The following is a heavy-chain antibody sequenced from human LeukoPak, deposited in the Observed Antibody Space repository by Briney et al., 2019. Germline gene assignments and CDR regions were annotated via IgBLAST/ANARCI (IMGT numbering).Heavy chain of an antibody. J-gene: IGHJ4*02. CDR2: INHSGST. CDR1: GGSFSGYY. CDR3: ARLHEGYCTNGVCYTFDY. D-gene: IGHD2-8*01. V-gene: IGHV4-34*01. Sequence: SETLSLSCAVYGGSFSGYYWSWIRQPPGKGLEWIGEINHSGSTNYNPSLKSRVTISVDTSKNQFSLKLSSVTAADTAVYYCARLHEGYCTNGVCYTFDYWGQGTLVTVSS.